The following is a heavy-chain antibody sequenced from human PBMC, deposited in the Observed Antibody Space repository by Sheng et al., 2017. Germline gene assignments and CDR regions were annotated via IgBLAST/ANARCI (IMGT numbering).Heavy chain of an antibody. J-gene: IGHJ2*01. CDR1: GGSFSGYY. V-gene: IGHV4-34*01. CDR2: STIIVEAP. Sequence: QVQLQQWGAGLLKPSETLSLTCAVYGGSFSGYYWSWIRQPPREGAWRWIGESTIIVEAPTTTRTLKSRVNISVDTSKNQFSLKLSSVTAADTAVYYCARAGITIIEALFDLWGRGTLVTVSS. D-gene: IGHD3-22*01. CDR3: ARAGITIIEALFDL.